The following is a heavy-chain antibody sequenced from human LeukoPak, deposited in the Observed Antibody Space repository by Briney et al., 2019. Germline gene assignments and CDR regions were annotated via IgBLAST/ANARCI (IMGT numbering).Heavy chain of an antibody. D-gene: IGHD3-16*01. CDR3: AASSGVTLGRF. CDR2: IYYTGIT. V-gene: IGHV4-31*03. CDR1: GGSISSGAFY. Sequence: SETLSLTCTVSGGSISSGAFYNNWIRQRPGKGLEWIGYIYYTGITSYDPSLKSRATMSVDTSMNQVSLKLSSLTAADTAVYYCAASSGVTLGRFWGQGTLVTVSS. J-gene: IGHJ4*02.